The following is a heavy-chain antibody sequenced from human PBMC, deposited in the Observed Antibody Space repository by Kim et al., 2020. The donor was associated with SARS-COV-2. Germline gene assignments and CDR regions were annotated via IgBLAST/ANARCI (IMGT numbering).Heavy chain of an antibody. Sequence: ADPDKGRFTISRDKSKNTLYLQMNSLRATDTAVYYCAIETRGHSYGSFDSWGQGTLVTVSS. CDR3: AIETRGHSYGSFDS. V-gene: IGHV3-53*01. J-gene: IGHJ4*02. D-gene: IGHD5-18*01.